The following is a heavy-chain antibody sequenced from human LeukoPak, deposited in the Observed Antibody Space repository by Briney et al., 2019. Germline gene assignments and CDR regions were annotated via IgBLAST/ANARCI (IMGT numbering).Heavy chain of an antibody. D-gene: IGHD5-12*01. J-gene: IGHJ5*02. CDR3: ARPSSPWRYWFDP. Sequence: GASVTVSCTASGYTFTNYVIHWVRQAPGQRLEWMGWINAGNGDTKYSQKFQGRVTITRDTSASTAYMELSSLRSEDTAVYYCARPSSPWRYWFDPWGQGTLVTVSS. CDR1: GYTFTNYV. V-gene: IGHV1-3*01. CDR2: INAGNGDT.